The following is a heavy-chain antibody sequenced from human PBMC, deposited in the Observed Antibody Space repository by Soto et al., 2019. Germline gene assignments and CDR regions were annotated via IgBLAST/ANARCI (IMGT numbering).Heavy chain of an antibody. CDR2: ISSSSRTI. V-gene: IGHV3-48*01. CDR3: ARDREGGSRETYLFAFDI. D-gene: IGHD2-15*01. Sequence: EVQLVESGGGLVQPGGFLRLSCAASGFTFSSYSMTWVRQAPGKGLEWVSYISSSSRTIYYADSVKGRFTISRDNAKNSLYLQINSLRAEDTGVYYCARDREGGSRETYLFAFDIWGQGTMVTVSS. J-gene: IGHJ3*02. CDR1: GFTFSSYS.